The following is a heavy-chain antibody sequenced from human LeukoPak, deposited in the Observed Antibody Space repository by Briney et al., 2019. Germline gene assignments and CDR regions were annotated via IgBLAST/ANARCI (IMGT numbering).Heavy chain of an antibody. CDR1: GFTFSAFW. V-gene: IGHV3-74*01. J-gene: IGHJ4*02. Sequence: GGSLRLSCAASGFTFSAFWVHWVRQAPGKGLVWVSRTNTDGSSTTYADSVQGRFSISRENAKNTLYLQMNSLRAEDTAVYYCARGQIGYSVDYWGQGTLVTVSS. CDR3: ARGQIGYSVDY. D-gene: IGHD5-18*01. CDR2: TNTDGSST.